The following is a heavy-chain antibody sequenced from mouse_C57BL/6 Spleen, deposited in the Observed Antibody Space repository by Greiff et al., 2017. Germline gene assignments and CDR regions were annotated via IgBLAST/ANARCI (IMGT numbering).Heavy chain of an antibody. CDR2: INPGSGGT. J-gene: IGHJ2*01. Sequence: QVQLKQSGAELVRPGTSVKVSCKASGYAFTNYLIEWVKQRPGQGLEWIGVINPGSGGTNYNEKFKGKATLTADKSSSTAYMQLSSLTSEDSAVYFCARSGDYGFDYWGQGTTLTVSS. CDR3: ARSGDYGFDY. CDR1: GYAFTNYL. V-gene: IGHV1-54*01. D-gene: IGHD2-13*01.